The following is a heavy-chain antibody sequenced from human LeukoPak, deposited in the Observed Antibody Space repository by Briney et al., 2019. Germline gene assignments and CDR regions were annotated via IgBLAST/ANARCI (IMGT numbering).Heavy chain of an antibody. CDR2: ISSTGGST. CDR1: GFTFDSYA. V-gene: IGHV3-64*01. D-gene: IGHD1-1*01. J-gene: IGHJ4*02. Sequence: GGSLRLSCAASGFTFDSYALHWVRQAPGKGLEYVSGISSTGGSTTFANSVKDRFTISRDDSKNTLYLQMVSLRVEDMAVYYCVRDFSLTRLERPFDYWGQGTLVTVSS. CDR3: VRDFSLTRLERPFDY.